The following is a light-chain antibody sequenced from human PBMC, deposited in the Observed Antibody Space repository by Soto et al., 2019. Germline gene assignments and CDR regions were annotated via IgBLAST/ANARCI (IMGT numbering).Light chain of an antibody. J-gene: IGKJ2*01. Sequence: DIQMTQSPSSLSASVGGRVTITCQASQDISNHLNWYQQKPGKAPNLLIYDTSNLETGVPSTFSGGGSGRDFTLTITSLQPEDFATYYCQQYDSLPYTFGQGTKVDIK. CDR1: QDISNH. V-gene: IGKV1-33*01. CDR2: DTS. CDR3: QQYDSLPYT.